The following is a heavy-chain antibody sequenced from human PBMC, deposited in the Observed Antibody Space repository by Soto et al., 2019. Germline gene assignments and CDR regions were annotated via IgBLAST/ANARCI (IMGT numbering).Heavy chain of an antibody. CDR3: ARGEGDGYKCY. D-gene: IGHD5-12*01. CDR2: INPSGGST. V-gene: IGHV1-46*01. J-gene: IGHJ4*02. CDR1: GYTFTSYY. Sequence: ASVNVSCKASGYTFTSYYIHWVRQAPGQGLEWMGIINPSGGSTSYAQKFQGRVTMTRDTSTSTVYMELSSLRSEDTAVYYCARGEGDGYKCYWGQGTLVTVSS.